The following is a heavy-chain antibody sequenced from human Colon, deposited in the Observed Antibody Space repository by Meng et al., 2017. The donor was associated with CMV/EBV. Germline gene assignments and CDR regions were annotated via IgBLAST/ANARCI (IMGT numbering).Heavy chain of an antibody. Sequence: ESLKISCKGSGYSFGSYWIAWMRQMPGKGLEWMGIIYPTDSNTKYSPSFHGQVTISVDRSINTAYLQWSSLKASDTAVYFCARHAGGSNPLDFWGQGTLVTVSS. D-gene: IGHD2-15*01. CDR1: GYSFGSYW. V-gene: IGHV5-51*01. CDR2: IYPTDSNT. J-gene: IGHJ4*02. CDR3: ARHAGGSNPLDF.